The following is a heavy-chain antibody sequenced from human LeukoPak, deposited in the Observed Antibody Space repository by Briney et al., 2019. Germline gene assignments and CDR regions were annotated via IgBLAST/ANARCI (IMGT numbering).Heavy chain of an antibody. J-gene: IGHJ4*02. Sequence: ASVKVSCKASGYTFTGYYMHWVRQAPGQGLEWMGWINPNSGGTNYAQKFQGRVTMTRDTSISTAYMELSRLRSDDTAVYYCARDAARTTIVGGPEYWGQGTLVIVSS. D-gene: IGHD1-1*01. CDR1: GYTFTGYY. V-gene: IGHV1-2*02. CDR2: INPNSGGT. CDR3: ARDAARTTIVGGPEY.